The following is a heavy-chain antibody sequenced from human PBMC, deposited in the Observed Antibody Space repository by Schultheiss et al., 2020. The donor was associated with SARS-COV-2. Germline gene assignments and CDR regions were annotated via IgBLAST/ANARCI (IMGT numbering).Heavy chain of an antibody. CDR3: ARGWYFDL. Sequence: GSLRLSCAVYGGSFSGYYWSWIRQPPGKGLEWIGEINHSGSTNYNPSLKSRVTISVDTSKNQFSLKLSSVTAADTAVYYCARGWYFDLWGRGTLVTVSS. V-gene: IGHV4-34*01. CDR2: INHSGST. CDR1: GGSFSGYY. J-gene: IGHJ2*01.